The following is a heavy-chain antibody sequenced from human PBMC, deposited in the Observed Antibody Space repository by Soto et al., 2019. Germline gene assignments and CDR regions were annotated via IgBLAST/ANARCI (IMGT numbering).Heavy chain of an antibody. CDR3: VRDRRIYYSDPQDEFVAPDYEV. CDR2: FIPIFRTL. V-gene: IGHV1-69*01. J-gene: IGHJ3*01. Sequence: QVQLIQSEAEVKKPGSSVRVSCTASGGIFGSHGFSWVRQAPGQRLEWVGGFIPIFRTLTYTEKFQARVRIAADESTNTVYLDRSSLKSEDRAGYYCVRDRRIYYSDPQDEFVAPDYEVGGQGTMVSVPS. D-gene: IGHD3-22*01. CDR1: GGIFGSHG.